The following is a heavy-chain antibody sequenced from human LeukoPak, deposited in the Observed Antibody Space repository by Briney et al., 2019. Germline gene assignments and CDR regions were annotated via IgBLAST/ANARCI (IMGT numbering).Heavy chain of an antibody. CDR1: GFTFSSYS. CDR3: ARAITYYYDSSGYSLFDY. J-gene: IGHJ4*02. V-gene: IGHV3-21*01. CDR2: ISSSSSYI. Sequence: PGGSLRLSLAASGFTFSSYSKNWVRQAPGKGLEWVSSISSSSSYIYYADSVKGRFTISRDNAKNSLYLQMNSLRAEDTAVYYCARAITYYYDSSGYSLFDYWGEGSLVTVSS. D-gene: IGHD3-22*01.